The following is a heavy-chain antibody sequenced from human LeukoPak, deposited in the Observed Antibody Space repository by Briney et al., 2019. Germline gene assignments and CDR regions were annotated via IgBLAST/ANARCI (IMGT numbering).Heavy chain of an antibody. CDR2: IYYSGST. J-gene: IGHJ4*02. CDR3: ARGLVPAAMEGLFDC. Sequence: SETLSLTCTVSGGSISSYYWSWIRQPPGKGLEWIGYIYYSGSTNYNPSLKSRVTISVDTSKNQFSLKLSSVTAADTAVYYCARGLVPAAMEGLFDCWGQGTLVTVSS. D-gene: IGHD2-2*01. V-gene: IGHV4-59*01. CDR1: GGSISSYY.